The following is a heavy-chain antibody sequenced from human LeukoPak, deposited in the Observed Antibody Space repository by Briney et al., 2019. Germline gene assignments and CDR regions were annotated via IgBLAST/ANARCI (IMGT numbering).Heavy chain of an antibody. D-gene: IGHD3-22*01. J-gene: IGHJ4*02. CDR3: AKDKHYYDSSGYLDY. Sequence: PGGSLRLSCAASGFTFDDYAMHWVREAPGRGLEWVPLISWDGGSTYYAESVKGRFTISRDNSKNSLYLQMNSLRAEDTALYYCAKDKHYYDSSGYLDYWGQGTLVTVSS. CDR1: GFTFDDYA. V-gene: IGHV3-43D*03. CDR2: ISWDGGST.